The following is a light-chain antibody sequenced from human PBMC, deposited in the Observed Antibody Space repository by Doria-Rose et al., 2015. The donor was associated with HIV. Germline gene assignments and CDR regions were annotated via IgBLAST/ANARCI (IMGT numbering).Light chain of an antibody. CDR1: QSLLYTSTNY. Sequence: DFQVTQSPESLGMSLGERATLNCKSNQSLLYTSTNYLAWYQQRPGQPPKLVIYWASTRQSGVPARFSGSGSGTDFTLTISSLEAEDVAVYYCQQYYDTPSFGPGTTVDIK. V-gene: IGKV4-1*01. CDR3: QQYYDTPS. J-gene: IGKJ3*01. CDR2: WAS.